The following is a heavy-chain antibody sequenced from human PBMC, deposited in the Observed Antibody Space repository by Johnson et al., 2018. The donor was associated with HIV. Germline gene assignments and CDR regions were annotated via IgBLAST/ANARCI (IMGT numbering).Heavy chain of an antibody. D-gene: IGHD3-16*01. V-gene: IGHV3-33*06. CDR1: GFTFSSYG. CDR3: AKYRTNWGYDAFDI. J-gene: IGHJ3*02. CDR2: VWYDGSNK. Sequence: QVQLVESGGGVVQPGRSLRLSCAASGFTFSSYGMHWVRQAPGKGLEWVAGVWYDGSNKYYADSVKGRFTIFRDNSENTLFLQMNRLRSEDTAVYYCAKYRTNWGYDAFDIWGQGTMVTVSS.